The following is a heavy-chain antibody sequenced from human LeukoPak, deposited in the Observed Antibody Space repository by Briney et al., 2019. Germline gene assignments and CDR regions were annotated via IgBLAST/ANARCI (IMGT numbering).Heavy chain of an antibody. D-gene: IGHD1-26*01. Sequence: SETLSLTCAVSGGSISSSNWWSWVRQPPGKGLEWIGEIYHSGSTNYNPSLKSRVTISVDTSKNQFSLKLSSVTAADTAVYYCARHIVGVIPGAFDIWGQGTMVTVSS. J-gene: IGHJ3*02. V-gene: IGHV4-4*02. CDR1: GGSISSSNW. CDR2: IYHSGST. CDR3: ARHIVGVIPGAFDI.